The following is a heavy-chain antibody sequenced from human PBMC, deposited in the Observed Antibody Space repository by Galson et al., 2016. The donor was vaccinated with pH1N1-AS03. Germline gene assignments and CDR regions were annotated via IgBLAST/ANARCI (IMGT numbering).Heavy chain of an antibody. CDR1: GFTFSTYA. Sequence: SLRLSCAASGFTFSTYAMTWVRQAPGKGLEWVSGISDSGSRTDYADSVRGRFTNSRDNSKNTLYLQMNSLSAEDTAVYYCARGHSGPCLNGVCLWDYWGQGTLVPVSS. V-gene: IGHV3-23*01. J-gene: IGHJ4*02. CDR3: ARGHSGPCLNGVCLWDY. CDR2: ISDSGSRT. D-gene: IGHD2-8*01.